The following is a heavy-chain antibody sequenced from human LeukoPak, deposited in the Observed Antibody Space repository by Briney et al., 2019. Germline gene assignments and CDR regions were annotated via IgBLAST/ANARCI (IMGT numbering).Heavy chain of an antibody. V-gene: IGHV3-23*01. D-gene: IGHD5-12*01. J-gene: IGHJ4*02. CDR1: GFTFSSYA. CDR3: ALGYPDYFDY. Sequence: PGGSLRLSCAASGFTFSSYAMSWVRQAPGKGLEWVSAISGSTISTYYADSVKGRFTISRDNSKNTLYLQMNSLRAEDTAVYYCALGYPDYFDYWGQGTLVTVSS. CDR2: ISGSTIST.